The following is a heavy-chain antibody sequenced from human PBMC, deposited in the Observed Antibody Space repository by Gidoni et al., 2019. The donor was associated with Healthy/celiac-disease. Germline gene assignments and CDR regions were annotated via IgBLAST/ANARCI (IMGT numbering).Heavy chain of an antibody. D-gene: IGHD3-9*01. J-gene: IGHJ4*02. CDR1: GFTFSSYG. CDR3: ARDNYDILTGYYGGVDY. Sequence: QVQLVESGGGVVQPGRSLRLSCAASGFTFSSYGMHWVRQAPGKGLEWVAVLWYDGSNKYYADSVKGRFTISRDNSKNTMYLQMNSLRAEDTAVYYCARDNYDILTGYYGGVDYWGQGTLVTVSS. V-gene: IGHV3-33*01. CDR2: LWYDGSNK.